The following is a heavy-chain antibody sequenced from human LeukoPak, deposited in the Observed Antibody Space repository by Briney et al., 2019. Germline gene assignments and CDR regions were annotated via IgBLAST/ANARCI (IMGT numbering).Heavy chain of an antibody. CDR2: IKQDGTEK. Sequence: TGGSLRLSCAASGFTFSNFWMSWVRQAPGKGLEWVANIKQDGTEKYYLDSVKGRFTISRDNAKNSPYLQMNSLRAEDTAVYYCASTWVLSWGQGTLVTVSS. V-gene: IGHV3-7*01. CDR3: ASTWVLS. D-gene: IGHD2/OR15-2a*01. CDR1: GFTFSNFW. J-gene: IGHJ5*02.